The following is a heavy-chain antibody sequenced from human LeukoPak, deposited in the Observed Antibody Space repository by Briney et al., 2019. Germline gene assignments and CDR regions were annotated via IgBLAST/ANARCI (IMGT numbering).Heavy chain of an antibody. D-gene: IGHD3-22*01. CDR2: ISYDGNDK. CDR1: GFPFSSYA. V-gene: IGHV3-30*04. Sequence: GGSLSLSCAASGFPFSSYAMHWVRQAPGKGLEWVAVISYDGNDKYYADSVKGRFTISRDNSKSTLYRQMNSLRGEDTAVFYCAREHDTSYAFDIWGQGTMVTVSS. CDR3: AREHDTSYAFDI. J-gene: IGHJ3*02.